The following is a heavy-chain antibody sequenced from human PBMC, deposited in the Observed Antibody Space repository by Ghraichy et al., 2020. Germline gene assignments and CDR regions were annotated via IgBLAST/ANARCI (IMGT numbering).Heavy chain of an antibody. CDR1: GFTVSSNY. CDR3: ARDRRYYERYGMDV. V-gene: IGHV3-53*01. J-gene: IGHJ6*02. CDR2: IYSGGST. Sequence: GGSLRLSCAASGFTVSSNYMSWVRQAPGKGLEWVSVIYSGGSTYYADSVKGRFTISRDNSKNTLYLQMNSLRAEDTAVYYCARDRRYYERYGMDVWGQGTTVTVSS. D-gene: IGHD3-22*01.